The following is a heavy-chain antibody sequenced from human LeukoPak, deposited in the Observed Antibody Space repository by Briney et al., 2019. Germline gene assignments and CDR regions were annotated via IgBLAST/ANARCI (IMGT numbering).Heavy chain of an antibody. V-gene: IGHV3-30*18. CDR3: AKEASYSSSEYDY. D-gene: IGHD6-13*01. CDR1: GFTFSSYA. CDR2: ISYDGSNE. J-gene: IGHJ4*02. Sequence: PGGSLRHSCAASGFTFSSYAMHWVRQAPGKGLEWVAVISYDGSNEYYADSVKGRFTISRDNSKNTLYLQMNSLRAADTAVYYCAKEASYSSSEYDYWAREPWSPSPQ.